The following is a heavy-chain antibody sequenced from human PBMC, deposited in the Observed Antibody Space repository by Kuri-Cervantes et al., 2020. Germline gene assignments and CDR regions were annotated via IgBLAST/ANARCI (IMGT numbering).Heavy chain of an antibody. J-gene: IGHJ6*02. Sequence: GESLKISCAASGFTFSSYSMNWVRQAPAKGLEWGSSISSSSSYIYCADSVKGRFTISRDNAKNSLYLQMNILRDEDTAVYYCAREKRITMVRRVTIYYYYGMDVWGQGTTVTVSS. D-gene: IGHD3-10*01. V-gene: IGHV3-21*01. CDR3: AREKRITMVRRVTIYYYYGMDV. CDR2: ISSSSSYI. CDR1: GFTFSSYS.